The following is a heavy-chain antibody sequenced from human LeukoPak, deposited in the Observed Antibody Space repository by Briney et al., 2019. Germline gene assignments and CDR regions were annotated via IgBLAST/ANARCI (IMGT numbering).Heavy chain of an antibody. CDR2: INPNSGDT. CDR3: ARAVSSSWYFPDY. CDR1: GYTFTGYY. Sequence: ASVKVSCKASGYTFTGYYMHWVRQAPGQGLEWMGWINPNSGDTNSAQKFQGRVTLTRDTSISTGYMELSSLRSEDTAVYYCARAVSSSWYFPDYWGQGTLVTVSS. V-gene: IGHV1-2*02. D-gene: IGHD6-13*01. J-gene: IGHJ4*02.